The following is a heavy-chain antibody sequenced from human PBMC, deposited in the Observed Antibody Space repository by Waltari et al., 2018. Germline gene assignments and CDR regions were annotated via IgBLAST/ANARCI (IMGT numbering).Heavy chain of an antibody. CDR2: IIPILGIA. D-gene: IGHD3-3*01. J-gene: IGHJ6*02. V-gene: IGHV1-69*08. CDR3: ARELDFWSGAWALKTSMDV. Sequence: QVQLVQSGAEVKKPGSSVKVSCKASGGTFSSYTISWVRQAPGQGLEWMGRIIPILGIANYAQKFQGRVTITADKSTSTAYMELSSLRSEDTAVYYCARELDFWSGAWALKTSMDVWSQGTTVTVSS. CDR1: GGTFSSYT.